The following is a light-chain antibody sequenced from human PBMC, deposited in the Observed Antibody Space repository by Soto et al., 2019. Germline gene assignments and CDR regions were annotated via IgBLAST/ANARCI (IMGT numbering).Light chain of an antibody. CDR1: SSDVGYNF. CDR2: EVS. J-gene: IGLJ1*01. Sequence: QPVLTQPASVSGSPGQSITISCTGTSSDVGYNFVSWFQQHPGKAPKLMIFEVSNRPSGVSNRFSGSKSGNTASLTISGLQAEDEADYYCSSYTRSNTFVFGTGTKLTVL. CDR3: SSYTRSNTFV. V-gene: IGLV2-14*01.